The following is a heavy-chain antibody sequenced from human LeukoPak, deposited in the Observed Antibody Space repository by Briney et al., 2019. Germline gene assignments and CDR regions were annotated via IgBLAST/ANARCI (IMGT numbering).Heavy chain of an antibody. CDR2: IFPGDSDA. J-gene: IGHJ4*02. CDR3: ARQRYSGYDRSGFDY. Sequence: GESLKIFCKGSGYSFTSYWNGWVRQMPGKGLEWMGIIFPGDSDARYSPSFQGQVTISADKSISTAYLQWSSLKASDTAMYYCARQRYSGYDRSGFDYWGQGTLVTVSS. D-gene: IGHD5-12*01. CDR1: GYSFTSYW. V-gene: IGHV5-51*01.